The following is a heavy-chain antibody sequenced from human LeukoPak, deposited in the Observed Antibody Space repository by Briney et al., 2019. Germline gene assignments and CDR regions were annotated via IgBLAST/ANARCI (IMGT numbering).Heavy chain of an antibody. V-gene: IGHV1-18*01. Sequence: ASVKVSCKASGYTFTSYGISWVRQAPGQGLEWMGWISAYNGNTNYAQKLQGRVTMTTDTPTSTAYMELRSLRSDDTAVYYCARDQSAYYYYYYGMDVWGQGTTVTVSS. J-gene: IGHJ6*02. CDR2: ISAYNGNT. CDR1: GYTFTSYG. CDR3: ARDQSAYYYYYYGMDV.